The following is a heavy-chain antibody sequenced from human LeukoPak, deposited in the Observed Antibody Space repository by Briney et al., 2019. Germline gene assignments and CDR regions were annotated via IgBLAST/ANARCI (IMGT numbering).Heavy chain of an antibody. J-gene: IGHJ4*02. Sequence: GGSLRLSCAASGSYWMHWVRQAPGKGLVWVSHITSDGSWTGYADSVKGRFTTSKDNAKNTVYLQMNNLRAEDTAVYYCVSFYETYWGRGTLVTVSS. D-gene: IGHD2-2*01. CDR1: GSYW. CDR2: ITSDGSWT. CDR3: VSFYETY. V-gene: IGHV3-74*01.